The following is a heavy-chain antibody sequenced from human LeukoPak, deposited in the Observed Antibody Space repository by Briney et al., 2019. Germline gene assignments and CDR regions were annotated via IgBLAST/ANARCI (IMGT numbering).Heavy chain of an antibody. CDR2: ISYDGPNK. D-gene: IGHD6-19*01. Sequence: GGSLRLSRAASGFTFSTYAMHWVRQAPGKGLEWVAAISYDGPNKRYADSMKGRFTISRDNSKNTLYLQMNSLRAEDTAVYYCARGVRIAVAGYIDYWGQGTLVTVSS. J-gene: IGHJ4*02. V-gene: IGHV3-30*04. CDR1: GFTFSTYA. CDR3: ARGVRIAVAGYIDY.